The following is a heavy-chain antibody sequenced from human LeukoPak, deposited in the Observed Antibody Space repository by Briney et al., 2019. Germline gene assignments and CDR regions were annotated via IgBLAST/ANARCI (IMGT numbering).Heavy chain of an antibody. CDR1: GFSVTSNY. D-gene: IGHD3-10*02. CDR2: IYSDGST. CDR3: AELGITMIGGV. V-gene: IGHV3-66*01. J-gene: IGHJ6*04. Sequence: PGGSLRLSCTASGFSVTSNYMNWVRQAPGKGLEWVSLIYSDGSTYHADSVKGRFTMSRDNAKNSLYLQMNSLRAEDTAVYYCAELGITMIGGVWGKGTTVTISS.